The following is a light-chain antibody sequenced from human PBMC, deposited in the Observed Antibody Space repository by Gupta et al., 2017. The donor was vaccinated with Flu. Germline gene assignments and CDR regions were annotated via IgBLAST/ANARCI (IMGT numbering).Light chain of an antibody. Sequence: DIQMTQSPPSLPAAVGDRVTITRQASQDISNYLNWYQQKPVKAPKILIYDASYLETGVPSSFSSSCSWTVFTFTISSLQPEVIATYYCQQYNNLPLTFGEGTKVEIK. CDR1: QDISNY. CDR2: DAS. CDR3: QQYNNLPLT. J-gene: IGKJ4*01. V-gene: IGKV1-33*01.